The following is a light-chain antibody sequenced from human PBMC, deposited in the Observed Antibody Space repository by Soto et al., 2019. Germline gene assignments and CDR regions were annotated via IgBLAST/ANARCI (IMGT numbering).Light chain of an antibody. V-gene: IGKV3-20*01. CDR1: HSVSSSY. CDR2: GAS. CDR3: QQYGSSPPYT. J-gene: IGKJ2*01. Sequence: EIVLTQSPGTLSLSPGERATLSCRASHSVSSSYLAWYQQKPGQAPRLLIYGASSRATGIPDRFSGSGSGTDFTLTIGRLEPEDFAVYYCQQYGSSPPYTFGQGTKLEI.